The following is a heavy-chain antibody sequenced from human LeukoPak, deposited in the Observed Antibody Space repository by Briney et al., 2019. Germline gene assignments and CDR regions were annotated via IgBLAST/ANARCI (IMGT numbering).Heavy chain of an antibody. Sequence: SETLSLTCTVSGGSISSGGYYWSWIRQHPGKGLEWIGYIYYSGSTYYNPSLKSRVTISVDTSKNQFSLKLSSVTAADTALYYCARDGGYSSGPDFDFWGQGTLLTVSS. CDR3: ARDGGYSSGPDFDF. J-gene: IGHJ4*02. CDR1: GGSISSGGYY. V-gene: IGHV4-31*03. D-gene: IGHD5-18*01. CDR2: IYYSGST.